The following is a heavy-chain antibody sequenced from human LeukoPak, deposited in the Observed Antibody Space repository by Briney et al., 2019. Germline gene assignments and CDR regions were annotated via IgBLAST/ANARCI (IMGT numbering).Heavy chain of an antibody. V-gene: IGHV3-48*03. CDR2: ISSSGSTI. D-gene: IGHD3-16*01. CDR1: GFTFSSYE. J-gene: IGHJ4*02. Sequence: PGGSLRLSCAASGFTFSSYEMNWVRQAPGKGLEWVSYISSSGSTIYYAGSVKGRFTISRDNAKNSLYLQMNSLRAEDTAVYYCARGEITFGGGFDYWGQGTLVTVSS. CDR3: ARGEITFGGGFDY.